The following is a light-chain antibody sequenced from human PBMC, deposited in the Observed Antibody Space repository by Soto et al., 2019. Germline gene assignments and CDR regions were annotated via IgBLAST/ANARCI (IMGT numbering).Light chain of an antibody. CDR2: DVS. CDR3: QQYDSSRT. CDR1: PSIGNW. V-gene: IGKV1-5*01. Sequence: DVQMTQSPSTLSASVGDRVIITCRATPSIGNWLAWYQQKPGGAPILLIYDVSNLESGVPSRFGGSGSGPEFTITITRLQPEVYGNYYCQQYDSSRTFGQGTKVDLK. J-gene: IGKJ1*01.